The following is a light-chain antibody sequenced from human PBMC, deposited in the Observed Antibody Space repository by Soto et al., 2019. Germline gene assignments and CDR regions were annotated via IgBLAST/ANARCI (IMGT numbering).Light chain of an antibody. CDR3: KQYGSSPFT. Sequence: EIVLTQSPGTLSLSPGERATLSCRASQSVSSSYLAWYQQKPGQTPRLLFYVASSRATGIPERFSGSGSGTDFTLNISRLEAEDFAVYYCKQYGSSPFTFGGGTKVDIK. J-gene: IGKJ3*01. CDR1: QSVSSSY. CDR2: VAS. V-gene: IGKV3-20*01.